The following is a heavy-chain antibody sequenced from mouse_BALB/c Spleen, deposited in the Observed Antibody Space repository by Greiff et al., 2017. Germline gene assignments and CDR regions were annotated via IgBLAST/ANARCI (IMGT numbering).Heavy chain of an antibody. Sequence: EVKLMESGGGLVKPGGSLKLSCAASGFTFSSYTMSWVRQTPEKRLEWVATISSGGSYTYYPDSVKGRFTISRDNAKNTLYLQMSSLKSEDTAMYYCTREVMNAMDYWGQGTSVTVSS. V-gene: IGHV5-6-4*01. CDR1: GFTFSSYT. J-gene: IGHJ4*01. D-gene: IGHD2-2*01. CDR2: ISSGGSYT. CDR3: TREVMNAMDY.